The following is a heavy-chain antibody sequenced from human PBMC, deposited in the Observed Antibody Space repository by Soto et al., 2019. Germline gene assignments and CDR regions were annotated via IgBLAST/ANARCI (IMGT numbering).Heavy chain of an antibody. Sequence: GGSLRLSCAASGFTFSNYWMSWVRQAPGKGLEWVANIKQDGSATNYVDSVKGRFTISRDNAENSLYLQMNSLRAEDTAVYYCASARHIGPWGQGTLVTVSS. CDR1: GFTFSNYW. CDR3: ASARHIGP. V-gene: IGHV3-7*01. J-gene: IGHJ5*02. D-gene: IGHD2-21*01. CDR2: IKQDGSAT.